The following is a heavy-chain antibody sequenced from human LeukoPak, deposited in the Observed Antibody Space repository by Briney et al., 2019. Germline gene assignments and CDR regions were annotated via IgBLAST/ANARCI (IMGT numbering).Heavy chain of an antibody. J-gene: IGHJ4*02. D-gene: IGHD6-13*01. Sequence: GGSLRLSCAASGFTFSSYGMHWVRQAPGKGLEWVAFIRYDGSNKHYADSVKGRFTISRDNSKNTLYLQMNSLRAEDTAVYYCAKDRGYSSFAPPDYWGQGTLVTVSS. CDR3: AKDRGYSSFAPPDY. CDR1: GFTFSSYG. CDR2: IRYDGSNK. V-gene: IGHV3-30*02.